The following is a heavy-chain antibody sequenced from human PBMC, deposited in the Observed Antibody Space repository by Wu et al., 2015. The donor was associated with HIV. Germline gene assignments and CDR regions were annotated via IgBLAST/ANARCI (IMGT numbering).Heavy chain of an antibody. D-gene: IGHD2-2*01. CDR3: ARDIGVYWRRGGGPNGMAV. CDR1: GYTLTTYY. V-gene: IGHV1-46*01. J-gene: IGHJ6*02. CDR2: INSKSGST. Sequence: QVQLMQSGAEVKKPGASVKVSCKASGYTLTTYYIHWVRQAPGQGLEWMGIINSKSGSTSYAQKFQGRVTMTRDTSTSTIYMELNSLTSEDTAVYYCARDIGVYWRRGGGPNGMAVWGQGTTVAVSS.